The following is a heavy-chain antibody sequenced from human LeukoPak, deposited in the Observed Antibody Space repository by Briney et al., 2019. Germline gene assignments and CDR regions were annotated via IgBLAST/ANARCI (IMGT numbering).Heavy chain of an antibody. CDR2: ISGSGGST. CDR1: GFTFSSYA. Sequence: GGSLRLSCAASGFTFSSYAMSWVRQAPGKGLEWVSAISGSGGSTYYADPVKGRFTISRDNSKNTLYLQMNSLRAEGTAVYYCAKAPYYYDSSGLLRIGYWGQGTLVTVSS. J-gene: IGHJ4*02. CDR3: AKAPYYYDSSGLLRIGY. D-gene: IGHD3-22*01. V-gene: IGHV3-23*01.